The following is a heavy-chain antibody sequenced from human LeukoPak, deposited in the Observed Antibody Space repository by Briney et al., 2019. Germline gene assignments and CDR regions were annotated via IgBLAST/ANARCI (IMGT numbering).Heavy chain of an antibody. V-gene: IGHV1-18*01. CDR1: GDTFKNYH. CDR3: ARAGLSYYMDV. D-gene: IGHD2-15*01. Sequence: ASVKVSCKVFGDTFKNYHISWVRQAPGQGLEWMGWISAYNGNTSYAQKLQGRVTMTTDTSTSTAYMELSSLRSEDTAVYYCARAGLSYYMDVWGKGTTVTVSS. J-gene: IGHJ6*03. CDR2: ISAYNGNT.